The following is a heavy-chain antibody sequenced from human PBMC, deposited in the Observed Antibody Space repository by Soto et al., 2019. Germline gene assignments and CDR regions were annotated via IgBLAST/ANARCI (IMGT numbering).Heavy chain of an antibody. CDR1: GGSFSGYN. D-gene: IGHD6-13*01. J-gene: IGHJ3*02. CDR3: AREGRQQLVPQPDAFDI. CDR2: INHSGST. V-gene: IGHV4-34*01. Sequence: SETLSLSYAVHGGSFSGYNWSWIRQPPGKGLEWIGEINHSGSTNYNPSLKSRVTISVDTSKNQFSLKLSSVTAADTAVYYCAREGRQQLVPQPDAFDIWGQGTMVT.